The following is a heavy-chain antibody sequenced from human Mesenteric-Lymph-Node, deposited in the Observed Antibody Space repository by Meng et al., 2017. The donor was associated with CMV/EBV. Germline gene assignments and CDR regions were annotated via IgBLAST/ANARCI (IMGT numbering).Heavy chain of an antibody. J-gene: IGHJ4*02. V-gene: IGHV1-69*05. D-gene: IGHD3-3*01. CDR3: ARAGPPGSGHYDFWSGYYTADY. Sequence: SVKVSCKASGDTFNRNAISWVRQAPGQGLEWMGGIIPIFGTANYAQKFQGRVTITTDESTSTAYMELSSLRSEDTAVYYCARAGPPGSGHYDFWSGYYTADYWGQGTLVTVSS. CDR2: IIPIFGTA. CDR1: GDTFNRNA.